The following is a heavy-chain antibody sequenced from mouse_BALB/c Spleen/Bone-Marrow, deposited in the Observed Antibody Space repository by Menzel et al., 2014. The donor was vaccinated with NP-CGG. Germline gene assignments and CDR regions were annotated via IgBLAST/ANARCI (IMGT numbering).Heavy chain of an antibody. CDR1: GFTFSSYG. Sequence: EVKLVESGGGLVQPGGSLKLSCVASGFTFSSYGMSWVRQTPDKRLELVATINNNGGSTYYPDSVKGQFTISRDNAKNPLYLQRTSLKSETTAIYYFAGVYGWYFDVGAAGPPAPASS. CDR3: AGVYGWYFDV. J-gene: IGHJ1*01. CDR2: INNNGGST. V-gene: IGHV5-6-3*01. D-gene: IGHD1-1*01.